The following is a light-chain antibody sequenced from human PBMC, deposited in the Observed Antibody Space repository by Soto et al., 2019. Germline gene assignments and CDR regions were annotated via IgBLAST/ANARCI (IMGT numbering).Light chain of an antibody. V-gene: IGKV2-30*01. CDR1: QSLVYSDGYTY. Sequence: VVMTQSPLSLPVTLGQPASISCRSSQSLVYSDGYTYLSWFQQRPGQPPRRLIYTISSRDCGVPDRFSGSGAGTDFALKISRVEAEDVGVYYCMQGTSWPYTFGQGTKLEI. CDR2: TIS. CDR3: MQGTSWPYT. J-gene: IGKJ2*01.